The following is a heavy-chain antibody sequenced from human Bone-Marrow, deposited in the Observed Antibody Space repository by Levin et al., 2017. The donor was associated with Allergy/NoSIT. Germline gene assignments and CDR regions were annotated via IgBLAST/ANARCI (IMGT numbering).Heavy chain of an antibody. D-gene: IGHD6-13*01. CDR2: ISADGRVT. CDR1: GFTFNSDW. Sequence: GGSLRLSCAASGFTFNSDWMHWVRQAPGKGLVWVSRISADGRVTTYADYVKGRFTISRDNAKNTLYLQMNSLRAEDTAVYYCARVTRAAAGIDSWGQGTLVTVS. CDR3: ARVTRAAAGIDS. J-gene: IGHJ4*02. V-gene: IGHV3-74*01.